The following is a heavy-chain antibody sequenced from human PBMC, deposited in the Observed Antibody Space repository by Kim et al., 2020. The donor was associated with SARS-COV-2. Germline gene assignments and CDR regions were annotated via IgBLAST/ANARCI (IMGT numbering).Heavy chain of an antibody. CDR1: GFTFSSYA. V-gene: IGHV3-30-3*01. D-gene: IGHD3-3*01. CDR3: VRGDSYYDFWSGYQFDA. Sequence: GGSLRLSCAASGFTFSSYAMHWVRQAPGKGLEWVAVISYDGSNKYYADSVKGRFTISRDNSKNTLYLQMNSLRAEDTAVYYCVRGDSYYDFWSGYQFDA. CDR2: ISYDGSNK. J-gene: IGHJ3*01.